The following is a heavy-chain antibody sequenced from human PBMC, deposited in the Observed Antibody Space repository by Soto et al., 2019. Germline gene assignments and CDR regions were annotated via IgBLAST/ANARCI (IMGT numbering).Heavy chain of an antibody. CDR3: ARGPTEGCSGGSGLFDY. V-gene: IGHV4-34*01. CDR1: GGSFSGYY. J-gene: IGHJ4*02. CDR2: INHSGST. D-gene: IGHD2-15*01. Sequence: QVQLQQWGAGLLKPSETLSLTCAVYGGSFSGYYWSWIRQPPGKGLEWIGEINHSGSTNYNPSLKSRVTISVDTSKNQFSLKLSAVTAADTAVYYCARGPTEGCSGGSGLFDYWGQGTLVTVSS.